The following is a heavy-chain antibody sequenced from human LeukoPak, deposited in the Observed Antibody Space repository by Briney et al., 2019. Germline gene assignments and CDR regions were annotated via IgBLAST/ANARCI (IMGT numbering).Heavy chain of an antibody. CDR1: GFTFSSYA. V-gene: IGHV3-30-3*01. D-gene: IGHD3-16*01. Sequence: GGSLRLSCAASGFTFSSYAMHWVRQAPGKGLEWVAVISYDGSNKYYADSVKGRFTISRDNSKNTLYLQMNSLRAEDTAVYYCARLVWGSYGGYAFDIWGQGTLVTVSS. CDR2: ISYDGSNK. CDR3: ARLVWGSYGGYAFDI. J-gene: IGHJ3*02.